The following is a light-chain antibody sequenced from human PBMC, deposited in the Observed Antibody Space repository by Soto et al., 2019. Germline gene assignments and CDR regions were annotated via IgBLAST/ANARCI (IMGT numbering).Light chain of an antibody. CDR3: QQYGSSGT. Sequence: EIVLTQSPGTLSLSPGERATLSCRASQSVSNNYLAWYQQNPGQARRLLIYGASNRATGIPDRCSGSGSGTDFTLTISRLEPEDVAVYYCQQYGSSGTFGQGTKVDIK. CDR2: GAS. V-gene: IGKV3-20*01. J-gene: IGKJ1*01. CDR1: QSVSNNY.